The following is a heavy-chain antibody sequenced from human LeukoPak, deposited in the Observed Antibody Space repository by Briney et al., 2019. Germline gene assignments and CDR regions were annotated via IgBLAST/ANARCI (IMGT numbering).Heavy chain of an antibody. CDR1: GFTFSSYW. J-gene: IGHJ6*03. Sequence: GGSLRLSCAASGFTFSSYWMHWVRQAPGKGLVWVSRINSDGSSTSYADSVKGRFTISRDNAKNTLYLHMNSLRVEDTAVYYCAKVDRGDYSSSPVPYYNYYMNVWGKGTTVTVSS. D-gene: IGHD6-13*01. V-gene: IGHV3-74*01. CDR2: INSDGSST. CDR3: AKVDRGDYSSSPVPYYNYYMNV.